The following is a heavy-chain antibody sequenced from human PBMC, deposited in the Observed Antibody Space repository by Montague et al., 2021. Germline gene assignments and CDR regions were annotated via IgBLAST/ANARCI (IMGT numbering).Heavy chain of an antibody. CDR1: GDSISSKYF. CDR3: AVGSESAWELLHH. D-gene: IGHD1-26*01. J-gene: IGHJ5*02. V-gene: IGHV4-4*02. Sequence: SETLSLTCTVSGDSISSKYFWSWVRQPLGKGLEWIGEIYHGTTSYSPSLRGRLTVSMVTSKNQFSLKLSSVTAADTAIYYCAVGSESAWELLHHWGQGILVTVPS. CDR2: IYHGTT.